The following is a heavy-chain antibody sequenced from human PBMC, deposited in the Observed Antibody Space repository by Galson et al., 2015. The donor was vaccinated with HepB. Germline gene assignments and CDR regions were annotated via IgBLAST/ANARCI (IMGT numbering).Heavy chain of an antibody. CDR3: TTEARDYGSGSYYSDASRDAFDI. V-gene: IGHV3-49*03. J-gene: IGHJ3*02. D-gene: IGHD3-10*01. CDR2: IRSKAYGGTT. CDR1: GFTFGDYA. Sequence: SLRLSCAASGFTFGDYAMSWFRQAPGKGLEWVGFIRSKAYGGTTEYAASVEGRFTISRDDSKNTLYLQMNSLKTEDTAVYYCTTEARDYGSGSYYSDASRDAFDIWGQGTMVTVSS.